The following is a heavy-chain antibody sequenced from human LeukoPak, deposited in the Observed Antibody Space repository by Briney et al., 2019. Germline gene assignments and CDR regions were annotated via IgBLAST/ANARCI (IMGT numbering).Heavy chain of an antibody. CDR3: AKDQGQWELVFDY. Sequence: GGSLRLSRAASGFTFSSYAMSWVRQAPGKGLEWVSAISGSGGSTYYADSVKGRFTISRDNSKNTLYLQMNSLRAEDTAVYYCAKDQGQWELVFDYWGQGTLVTVSS. CDR1: GFTFSSYA. CDR2: ISGSGGST. D-gene: IGHD1-26*01. J-gene: IGHJ4*02. V-gene: IGHV3-23*01.